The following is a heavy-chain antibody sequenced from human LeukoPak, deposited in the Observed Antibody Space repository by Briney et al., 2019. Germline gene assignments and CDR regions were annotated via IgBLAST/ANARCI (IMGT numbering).Heavy chain of an antibody. V-gene: IGHV4-34*01. D-gene: IGHD2-15*01. CDR3: ARRRRPDIVVVVAATPYNWFDR. CDR1: GGSFSGYY. CDR2: INHSGST. Sequence: SETLSLTCAVYGGSFSGYYWSWIRQPPGKGLEWVGEINHSGSTNYNPSLKSRVTISVDTSKNQFSLKLSSVTAADTAVYYCARRRRPDIVVVVAATPYNWFDRWGQGTLVTVSS. J-gene: IGHJ5*02.